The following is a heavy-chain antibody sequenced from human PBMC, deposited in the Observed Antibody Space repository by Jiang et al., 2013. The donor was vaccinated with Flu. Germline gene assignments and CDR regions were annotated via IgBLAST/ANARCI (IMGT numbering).Heavy chain of an antibody. CDR3: ARRVSLASLDY. J-gene: IGHJ4*02. CDR2: IFPGDSPGDSDI. V-gene: IGHV5-51*01. Sequence: VQLVESGAEVKKPGESLKISCKASGYIFTRSWIGWVRQMPGKGLGWMGIIFPGDSPGDSDIRYSPSFQGQVTISADTSINTAYLQWSSLKASDTAMYYCARRVSLASLDYWGQGTLVTVSS. CDR1: GYIFTRSW.